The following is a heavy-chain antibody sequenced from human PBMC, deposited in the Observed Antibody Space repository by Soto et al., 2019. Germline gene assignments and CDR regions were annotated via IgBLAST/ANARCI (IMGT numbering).Heavy chain of an antibody. D-gene: IGHD3-10*01. Sequence: QVQLQESGPGLVKPSQTLSLTCTVSGGSISSGVYYWSWIRQLPGKGLEWIGYISYSGITYYNPSLKSRVTMSVAASKNQFSLKLSSVTAADTAVYYCARAGGSGYNWFLDLWGRGTLVTVSS. CDR2: ISYSGIT. V-gene: IGHV4-31*03. CDR1: GGSISSGVYY. CDR3: ARAGGSGYNWFLDL. J-gene: IGHJ2*01.